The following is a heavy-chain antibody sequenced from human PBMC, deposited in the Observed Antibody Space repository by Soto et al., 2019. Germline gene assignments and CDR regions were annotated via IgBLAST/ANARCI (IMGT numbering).Heavy chain of an antibody. CDR1: GGSISSSSYY. Sequence: SETLSLTCTVSGGSISSSSYYWGWIRQPPGKGLEWIGSIYTSGSTNYNPSLKSRVTMSVDTSKNQFSLKLSSVTAADTAVYYCARVSVSMSGRQGVYWYIDLWGRGTLVTSPQ. CDR2: IYTSGST. J-gene: IGHJ2*01. CDR3: ARVSVSMSGRQGVYWYIDL. V-gene: IGHV4-39*07. D-gene: IGHD3-3*01.